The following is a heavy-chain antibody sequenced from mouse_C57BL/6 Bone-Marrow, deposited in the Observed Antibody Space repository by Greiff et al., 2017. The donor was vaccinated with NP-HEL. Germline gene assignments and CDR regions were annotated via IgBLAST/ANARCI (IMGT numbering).Heavy chain of an antibody. J-gene: IGHJ1*03. V-gene: IGHV1-80*01. D-gene: IGHD1-1*01. Sequence: VQLQQSGAELVKPGASVKISCKASGYAFSSYWMNWVKQRPGKGLEWIGQIYPGDGDTNYNGKFKGKATLTADKSSSTAYMQLSSLTSEDSAVYFCARGRIHYYGSSYLDWYFDVWGTGTTVTVSS. CDR1: GYAFSSYW. CDR3: ARGRIHYYGSSYLDWYFDV. CDR2: IYPGDGDT.